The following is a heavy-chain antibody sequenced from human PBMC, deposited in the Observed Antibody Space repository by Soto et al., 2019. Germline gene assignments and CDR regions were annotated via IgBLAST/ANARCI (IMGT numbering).Heavy chain of an antibody. D-gene: IGHD6-13*01. CDR2: IYYTGGT. Sequence: SETLSHSGNAAGVTIRFYDSHLIRQPPGKTLEWIGSIYYTGGTNYNPSLKSRVTISVDTSKNHFSLKFNSLTAADTAVYYCASGTLSTIAAPDSWGQGTLVTVAS. CDR1: GVTIRFYD. V-gene: IGHV4-59*01. CDR3: ASGTLSTIAAPDS. J-gene: IGHJ4*02.